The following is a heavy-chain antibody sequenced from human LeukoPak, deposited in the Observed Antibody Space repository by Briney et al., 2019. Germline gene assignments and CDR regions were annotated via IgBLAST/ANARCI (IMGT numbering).Heavy chain of an antibody. V-gene: IGHV3-30*02. CDR2: IRYDGSNK. CDR1: GFTFSSYG. D-gene: IGHD3-22*01. CDR3: ARAYYYDSSGYYPGYMDV. Sequence: GGSLRLSCAASGFTFSSYGMHWVRQAPGKGLEWVAFIRYDGSNKYYADSVKGRFTISRDNSKNTLYLQMNSLRAEDTAVYYCARAYYYDSSGYYPGYMDVWGKGTTVTISS. J-gene: IGHJ6*03.